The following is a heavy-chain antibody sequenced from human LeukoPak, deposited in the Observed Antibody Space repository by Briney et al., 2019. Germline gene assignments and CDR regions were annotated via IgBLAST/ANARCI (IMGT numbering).Heavy chain of an antibody. CDR2: IKQDGSEK. V-gene: IGHV3-7*01. CDR3: ARDHVLVPATFHI. D-gene: IGHD2-15*01. J-gene: IGHJ3*02. Sequence: GGSLRLSCAASGFTFSSYWMSWVRQAPGKGLEWVANIKQDGSEKYYVDSVKGRFTISRDNAKNSLYLQMNSLRAEDTAVYYCARDHVLVPATFHIWGQGTMVTVSS. CDR1: GFTFSSYW.